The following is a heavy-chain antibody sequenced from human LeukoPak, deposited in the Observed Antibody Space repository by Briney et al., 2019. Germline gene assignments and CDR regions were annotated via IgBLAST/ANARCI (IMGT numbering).Heavy chain of an antibody. CDR1: GGSFSGYY. J-gene: IGHJ5*02. V-gene: IGHV4-34*01. D-gene: IGHD3-22*01. Sequence: PSETLSLTCAVYGGSFSGYYWSWIRQPPGKGLEWIGEINHSGSTNYNPSLTSRVTISVDTSKNQFSLKLSSVTAADTAVYYCARGTIVVDPSYNWFDPWGQGTLVTVSS. CDR2: INHSGST. CDR3: ARGTIVVDPSYNWFDP.